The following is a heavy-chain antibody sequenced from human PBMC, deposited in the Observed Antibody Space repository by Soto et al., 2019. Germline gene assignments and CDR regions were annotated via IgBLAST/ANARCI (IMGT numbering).Heavy chain of an antibody. CDR1: GGSISSYY. V-gene: IGHV4-59*01. CDR2: IYYSGST. Sequence: SETLSLTCTVSGGSISSYYWSWIRQPPGKGLEWIGYIYYSGSTNYNPSLKSRVTISVDTSKNQSSMKLSSVAAGDTALYYCARLYSSSWYHPNWFDPWGQETLVTVSS. CDR3: ARLYSSSWYHPNWFDP. D-gene: IGHD6-13*01. J-gene: IGHJ5*02.